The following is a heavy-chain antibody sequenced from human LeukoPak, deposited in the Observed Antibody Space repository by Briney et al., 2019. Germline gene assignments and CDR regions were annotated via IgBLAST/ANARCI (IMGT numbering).Heavy chain of an antibody. D-gene: IGHD2/OR15-2a*01. CDR1: GGSISSSSYY. V-gene: IGHV4-39*07. Sequence: SETLSLTCTVSGGSISSSSYYWGWIRQPPGKGLEWIGSIYYTGSTYYNPSLKSRVTLSVDTSKNQFSLKLSSVTAADTAVYYCATSYYSTYSPFDYWGQGTLVTVSS. CDR3: ATSYYSTYSPFDY. J-gene: IGHJ4*02. CDR2: IYYTGST.